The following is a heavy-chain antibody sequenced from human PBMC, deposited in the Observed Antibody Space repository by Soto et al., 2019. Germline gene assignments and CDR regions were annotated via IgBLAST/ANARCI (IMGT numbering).Heavy chain of an antibody. J-gene: IGHJ4*02. CDR2: IIPILGIA. V-gene: IGHV1-69*08. CDR3: ARDPLLPNYYDRSGYYADY. Sequence: QVQLVQSGAEVKKPGSSVKVSCKASGGTFSSYTISWVRQAPGQGLEWMGRIIPILGIANYAQKFQGRVTTTADKSTSTAYMELSSLRSEDTAVYYCARDPLLPNYYDRSGYYADYWGQGTLVTVSS. D-gene: IGHD3-22*01. CDR1: GGTFSSYT.